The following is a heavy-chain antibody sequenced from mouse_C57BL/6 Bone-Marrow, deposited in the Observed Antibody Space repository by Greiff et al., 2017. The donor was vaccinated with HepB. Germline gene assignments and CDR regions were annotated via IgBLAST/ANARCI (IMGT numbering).Heavy chain of an antibody. V-gene: IGHV5-6*02. J-gene: IGHJ4*01. CDR3: ARHTSLYYYAMDY. Sequence: DVMLVESGGDLVKPGGSLKLSCAASGFTFSSYGMSWVRQTPDKRLEWVATISSGGSYTYYPDSVKGRFTISRDNAKNTLYLQMSSLKSEDTAMYYCARHTSLYYYAMDYWGQGTSVTVSS. D-gene: IGHD1-1*01. CDR2: ISSGGSYT. CDR1: GFTFSSYG.